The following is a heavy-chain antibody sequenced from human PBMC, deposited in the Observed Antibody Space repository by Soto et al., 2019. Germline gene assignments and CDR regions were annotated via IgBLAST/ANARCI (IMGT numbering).Heavy chain of an antibody. D-gene: IGHD3-10*01. V-gene: IGHV1-69*02. CDR3: TYLMVRGVIGDAFDI. CDR2: IIPILGIA. Sequence: SVKVSCKASGGTFSSYTISWVRQAPGQGLESMGRIIPILGIANYAQKFQGRVTITADKSTSTAYMELSSLRSEDTAVYYCTYLMVRGVIGDAFDIWGQGTMVTVSS. CDR1: GGTFSSYT. J-gene: IGHJ3*02.